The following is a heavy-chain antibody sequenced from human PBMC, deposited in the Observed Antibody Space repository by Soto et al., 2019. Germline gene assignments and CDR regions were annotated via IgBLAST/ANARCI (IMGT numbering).Heavy chain of an antibody. Sequence: SLRLSCAASGFTFSSYAMHWVRQAPGKGLEWVAVISYDGSNKYYADSVKGRFTISRDNSKNTLYLQMNSLRAEDTAVYYCASERYDYGGFQHWGQGTLGIVSS. CDR1: GFTFSSYA. J-gene: IGHJ1*01. D-gene: IGHD4-17*01. CDR3: ASERYDYGGFQH. CDR2: ISYDGSNK. V-gene: IGHV3-30-3*01.